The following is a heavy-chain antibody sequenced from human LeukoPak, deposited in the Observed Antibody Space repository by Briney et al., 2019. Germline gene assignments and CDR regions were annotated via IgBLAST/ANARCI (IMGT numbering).Heavy chain of an antibody. CDR2: IYYNGIT. Sequence: PSETLSLTCSVSGGLITSTIHYWAWIRQPPGQGPEWIASIYYNGITYYNASLESRVTMSVDTSRNQFSLRLSSVSAADTSMYYCARQPTVKRGAVASNFDYWGQGTLVTVSS. D-gene: IGHD6-19*01. CDR3: ARQPTVKRGAVASNFDY. V-gene: IGHV4-39*01. CDR1: GGLITSTIHY. J-gene: IGHJ4*02.